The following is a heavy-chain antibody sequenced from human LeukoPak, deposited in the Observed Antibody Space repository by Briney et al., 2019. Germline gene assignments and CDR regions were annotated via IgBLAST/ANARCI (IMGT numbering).Heavy chain of an antibody. CDR2: INAGNGNT. D-gene: IGHD1-26*01. CDR1: GYTFTSYA. J-gene: IGHJ4*02. Sequence: ASVKVSCKASGYTFTSYAMHWVRQAPGQRLEWMGWINAGNGNTKYSQKFQGRVTITRDTSASTAYMELSSLRSEDTAVYYCARDAGIVGATGGNYFDYWGQGTLVTVSS. CDR3: ARDAGIVGATGGNYFDY. V-gene: IGHV1-3*01.